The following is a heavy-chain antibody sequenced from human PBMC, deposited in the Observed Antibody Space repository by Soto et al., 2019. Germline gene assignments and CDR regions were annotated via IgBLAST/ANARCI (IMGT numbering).Heavy chain of an antibody. V-gene: IGHV3-64D*06. CDR3: VKDLAVAGTLDY. Sequence: GRSLRLSCSASGFTFSNYAMHWVSQAPGKGLEYVSAISSNGGSTYYADSVKGRFTISRDNSKNTLYLQMSSLRAEDTAVYYCVKDLAVAGTLDYWGQGTLVTVSS. D-gene: IGHD6-19*01. J-gene: IGHJ4*02. CDR2: ISSNGGST. CDR1: GFTFSNYA.